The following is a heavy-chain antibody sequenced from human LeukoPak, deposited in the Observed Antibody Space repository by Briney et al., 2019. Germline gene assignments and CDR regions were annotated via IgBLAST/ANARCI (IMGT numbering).Heavy chain of an antibody. CDR3: AIRASSSWHYYYYYYYMDV. D-gene: IGHD6-13*01. CDR1: GYTFTSYD. CDR2: MNPNSGNT. V-gene: IGHV1-8*01. J-gene: IGHJ6*03. Sequence: ASVKVSCKASGYTFTSYDINWVRQATGQGLEWMGWMNPNSGNTGYAQKFQGRVTMTRNTSISTAYMELSSLRSEDTAVYYCAIRASSSWHYYYYYYYMDVWGKGTTVTVSS.